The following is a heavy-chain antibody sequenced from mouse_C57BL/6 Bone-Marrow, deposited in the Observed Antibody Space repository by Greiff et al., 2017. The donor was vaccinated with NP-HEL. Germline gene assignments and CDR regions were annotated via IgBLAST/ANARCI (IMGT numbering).Heavy chain of an antibody. CDR1: GFTFSSYG. CDR2: ISSGGSYT. J-gene: IGHJ3*01. Sequence: EVHLVESGGDLVKPGGSLKLSCAASGFTFSSYGMSWVRQTPDKRLEWVATISSGGSYTYYLDSVKGRFTISRDNAKNTLYLQMSSLKSEDTAMYYCARRPYYYGSSPFAYWGQGTLVTVSA. D-gene: IGHD1-1*01. V-gene: IGHV5-6*01. CDR3: ARRPYYYGSSPFAY.